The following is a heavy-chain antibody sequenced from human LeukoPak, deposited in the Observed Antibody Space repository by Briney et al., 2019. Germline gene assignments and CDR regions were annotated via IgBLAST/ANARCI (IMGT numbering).Heavy chain of an antibody. CDR2: ISNSGSIM. J-gene: IGHJ4*02. D-gene: IGHD6-13*01. V-gene: IGHV3-48*03. Sequence: PGGSLRLSCAASGFAFSSYEMIWVRQAPGKGLEWVSYISNSGSIMYYADSVKGRFTISRDNAKNSLYLQMNSLRAEGTAGYYCARDWRSSWSVFDYWGQGTLVTVSS. CDR1: GFAFSSYE. CDR3: ARDWRSSWSVFDY.